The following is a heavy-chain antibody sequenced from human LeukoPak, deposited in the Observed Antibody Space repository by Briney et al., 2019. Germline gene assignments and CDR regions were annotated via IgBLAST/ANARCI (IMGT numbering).Heavy chain of an antibody. D-gene: IGHD3-9*01. V-gene: IGHV3-48*04. J-gene: IGHJ4*02. CDR2: ISSSGSTI. CDR1: GFTFSSYA. CDR3: ARSPVLRYFDWLSFLDY. Sequence: GGSLRLSCAASGFTFSSYAMSWVRQAPGKGLEWVSYISSSGSTIYYADSVKGRFTISRDNAKNSLYLQMNSLRAEDTAVYYCARSPVLRYFDWLSFLDYWGQGTLVTVSS.